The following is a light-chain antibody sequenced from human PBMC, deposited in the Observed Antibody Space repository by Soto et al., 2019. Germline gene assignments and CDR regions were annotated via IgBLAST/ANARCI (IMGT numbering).Light chain of an antibody. V-gene: IGKV3-20*01. J-gene: IGKJ1*01. Sequence: EIVLTQSPATLSVSPGERATLSCRASQTVRSNYLAWYRQSPGQPPRLLIYEASSRAPGIPDRFSGSGSGTDFTLTIRGLEPEDFAIYYCQQYGSSTTFGQGTKVDIK. CDR1: QTVRSNY. CDR3: QQYGSSTT. CDR2: EAS.